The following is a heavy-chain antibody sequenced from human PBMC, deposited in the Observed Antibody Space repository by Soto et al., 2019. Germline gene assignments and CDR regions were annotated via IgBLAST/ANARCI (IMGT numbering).Heavy chain of an antibody. D-gene: IGHD3-22*01. CDR2: IYYSGST. J-gene: IGHJ5*02. CDR3: ARVHDSSGYYWFDP. V-gene: IGHV4-30-4*01. Sequence: SETLSLTCTVSGGSISSGDYYWSWIRQPPGKGLEWIGYIYYSGSTYYNPSLKSRVTISVDTSKNQFSLKLSSVTAADTAVYYCARVHDSSGYYWFDPWGQGTLVTVSS. CDR1: GGSISSGDYY.